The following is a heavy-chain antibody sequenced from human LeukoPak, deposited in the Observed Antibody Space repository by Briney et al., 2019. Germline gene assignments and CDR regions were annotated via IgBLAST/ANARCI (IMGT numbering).Heavy chain of an antibody. CDR3: ARGRATINHFDY. D-gene: IGHD5-24*01. CDR1: GGSISSHY. V-gene: IGHV4-59*11. J-gene: IGHJ4*02. CDR2: IYYSGST. Sequence: SETLSLTCTVSGGSISSHYRSWIRQPPGKGLEWIGYIYYSGSTNYNPSLKSRVTISVDTSKNQFSLKLSSVTAADTAVYYCARGRATINHFDYWGQGTLVTVSS.